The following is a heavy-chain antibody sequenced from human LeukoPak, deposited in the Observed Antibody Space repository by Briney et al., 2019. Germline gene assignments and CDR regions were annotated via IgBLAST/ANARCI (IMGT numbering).Heavy chain of an antibody. V-gene: IGHV1-2*02. J-gene: IGHJ4*02. Sequence: GASVKVSCKASGYTFTGYYMHWVRQAPGQGLEWMGWINPNSGGTNYAQKFQGRVTMTRDTSISTAYMELSSLRSEDTAVYYCARGHWAWFGESLPLPTQFDYWGQGALVTVSS. CDR3: ARGHWAWFGESLPLPTQFDY. CDR1: GYTFTGYY. D-gene: IGHD3-10*01. CDR2: INPNSGGT.